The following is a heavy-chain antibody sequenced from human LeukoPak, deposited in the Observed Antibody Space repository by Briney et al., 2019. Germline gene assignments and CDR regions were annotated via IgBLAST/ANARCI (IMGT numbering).Heavy chain of an antibody. D-gene: IGHD3-16*01. CDR1: GFTFSSYA. CDR2: ISGSGGST. V-gene: IGHV3-23*01. CDR3: ASPGGVPTPDP. J-gene: IGHJ5*02. Sequence: GGSLRLSCAASGFTFSSYAMSWVRQAPGKGLEWVSAISGSGGSTYYADSVKGRLAISRDNSKNTLHLQMNSLRAEDAAVYYCASPGGVPTPDPWGQGTLVTVSS.